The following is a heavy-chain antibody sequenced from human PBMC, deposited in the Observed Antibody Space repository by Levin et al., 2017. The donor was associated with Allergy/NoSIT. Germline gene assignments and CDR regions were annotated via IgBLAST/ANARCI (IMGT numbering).Heavy chain of an antibody. V-gene: IGHV3-30*18. D-gene: IGHD4-17*01. Sequence: PGESLKISCAASGFTFSSYGMHWVRQAPGKGLEWVAVISYDGSNKYYADSVKGRFTISRDNSKNTLYLQMNSLRAEDTAVYYCAKDLHDYGDYPDAFDIWGQGTMVTVSS. J-gene: IGHJ3*02. CDR3: AKDLHDYGDYPDAFDI. CDR2: ISYDGSNK. CDR1: GFTFSSYG.